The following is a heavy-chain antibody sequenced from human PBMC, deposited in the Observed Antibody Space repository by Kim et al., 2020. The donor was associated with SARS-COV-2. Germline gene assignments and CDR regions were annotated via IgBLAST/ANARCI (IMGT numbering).Heavy chain of an antibody. D-gene: IGHD3-3*01. CDR2: MNPNSGNT. J-gene: IGHJ6*03. V-gene: IGHV1-8*01. CDR3: ARGKRVFGVVNMFIGRYYYYYMDV. Sequence: ASVKVSCKASGYTFSSYDINWVRQATGQGLEWMGWMNPNSGNTGYAQKFQGRVTMTRNTSISTAYMELSSLRSEDTAVYYCARGKRVFGVVNMFIGRYYYYYMDVWGKGTTVTVSS. CDR1: GYTFSSYD.